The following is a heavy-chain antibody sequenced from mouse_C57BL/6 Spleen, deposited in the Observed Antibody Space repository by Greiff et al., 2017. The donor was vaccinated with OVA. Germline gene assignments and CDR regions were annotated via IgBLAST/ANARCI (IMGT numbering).Heavy chain of an antibody. D-gene: IGHD1-1*01. CDR1: GYTFTNYW. J-gene: IGHJ2*01. CDR2: IYPGGGYT. Sequence: QVQLQQSGAELVRPGTSVKMSCKASGYTFTNYWIGWAKQRPGHGLEWIGDIYPGGGYTNYNEKFKGKATLTADKSSSTAYMQFSSLTSEDSAIYYCARSGYGSREDYFDYWGQGTTLTVSS. V-gene: IGHV1-63*01. CDR3: ARSGYGSREDYFDY.